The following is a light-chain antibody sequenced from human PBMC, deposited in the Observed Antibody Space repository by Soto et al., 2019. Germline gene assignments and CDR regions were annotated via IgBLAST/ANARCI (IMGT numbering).Light chain of an antibody. CDR1: QSISHW. J-gene: IGKJ2*01. Sequence: DIQMTQSPSTLSASVGDRVTITCRASQSISHWLAWYQQKAGKAPKLLIYKASTLESGVPSRFSGSGSGTEFTLTINSLQPDDFAPYYCQQYNNYRYTFGQGTKLEIK. V-gene: IGKV1-5*03. CDR3: QQYNNYRYT. CDR2: KAS.